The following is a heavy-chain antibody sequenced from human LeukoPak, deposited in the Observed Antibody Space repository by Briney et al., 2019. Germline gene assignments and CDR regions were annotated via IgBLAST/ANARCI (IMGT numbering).Heavy chain of an antibody. Sequence: ASVKVSCKASGYSSTNYGISWVRQAPAQGLEWMGWIHNDRGNTNYAQKFESRVTMTTDTSTSTVYMEVRGLRSDDTAMYYCARDVGITVADSFDPWGQGTLVTVSS. V-gene: IGHV1-18*01. CDR1: GYSSTNYG. CDR3: ARDVGITVADSFDP. J-gene: IGHJ5*02. CDR2: IHNDRGNT. D-gene: IGHD6-13*01.